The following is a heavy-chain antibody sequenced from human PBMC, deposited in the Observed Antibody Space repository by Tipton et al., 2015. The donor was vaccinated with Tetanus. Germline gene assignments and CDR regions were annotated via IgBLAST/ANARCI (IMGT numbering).Heavy chain of an antibody. J-gene: IGHJ6*02. D-gene: IGHD1-14*01. CDR3: ARRTGYFYAMDV. Sequence: TLSLTCTVSGGSVNNRWWSWIRQPPGKGLEWIGYIYYRGNTNYNPSLKKRVTISVDTSKNQFSLNLRSVTAADTAVYYCARRTGYFYAMDVWGQGTTVTVSS. CDR1: GGSVNNRW. V-gene: IGHV4-59*08. CDR2: IYYRGNT.